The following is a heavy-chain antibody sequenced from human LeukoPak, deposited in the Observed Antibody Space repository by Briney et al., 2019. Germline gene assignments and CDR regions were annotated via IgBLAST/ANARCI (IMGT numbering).Heavy chain of an antibody. Sequence: GESLKISCQVSGYSFTNYWIGWVRQMPGKGLEWMGILYPGDSDTRYSPSFQGQVTISADKSISTAYLQWSSLKASDTAMYYCARRIAATGRGYFDYWGQGTLVTVSS. CDR2: LYPGDSDT. D-gene: IGHD6-13*01. CDR1: GYSFTNYW. V-gene: IGHV5-51*01. CDR3: ARRIAATGRGYFDY. J-gene: IGHJ4*02.